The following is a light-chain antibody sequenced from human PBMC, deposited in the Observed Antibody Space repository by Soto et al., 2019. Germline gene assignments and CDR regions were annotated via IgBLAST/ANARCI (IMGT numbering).Light chain of an antibody. V-gene: IGLV2-14*01. CDR3: SSYTSSSTLV. CDR1: SSDVGGYNY. J-gene: IGLJ2*01. Sequence: QSALTQPASVSGSPGQSITISCTGTSSDVGGYNYVSWYQQHPGEAPKLMMYDVSNRPSGVYNRVSGYTAVNTASLTISGLQAEDEADYYCSSYTSSSTLVFGGGTKLTVL. CDR2: DVS.